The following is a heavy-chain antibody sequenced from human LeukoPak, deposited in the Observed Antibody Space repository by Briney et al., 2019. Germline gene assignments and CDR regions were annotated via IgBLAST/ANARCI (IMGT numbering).Heavy chain of an antibody. D-gene: IGHD2-15*01. Sequence: GASVKVSCKASGGTFSSYAISWVRQAPGQGLEWMGGIIPILGIANYAQKFQGRVTIPADKCTSTAYMELSSLRSEDTAVYYCASSSLGYCSGGSCYRKYYFDYWGQGTLVTVSS. CDR3: ASSSLGYCSGGSCYRKYYFDY. CDR2: IIPILGIA. V-gene: IGHV1-69*04. CDR1: GGTFSSYA. J-gene: IGHJ4*02.